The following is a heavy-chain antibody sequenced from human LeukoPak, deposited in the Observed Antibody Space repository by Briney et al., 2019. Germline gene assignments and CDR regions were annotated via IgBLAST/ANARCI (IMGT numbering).Heavy chain of an antibody. J-gene: IGHJ4*02. V-gene: IGHV4-34*01. Sequence: TGGSLRLSCAASGFTFSSYGMNWVRQAPGKGLEWIGEINHSGSTNYNPSLKSRVTISVDTSKNQFSLKLSSVTAADTAVYYCARARIRGYFDYWGQGTLVTVSS. CDR1: GFTFSSYG. CDR2: INHSGST. CDR3: ARARIRGYFDY.